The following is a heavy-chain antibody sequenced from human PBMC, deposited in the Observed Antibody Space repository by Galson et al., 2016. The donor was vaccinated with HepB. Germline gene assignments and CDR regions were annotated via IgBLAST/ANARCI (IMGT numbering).Heavy chain of an antibody. CDR1: GGSINSAGYS. V-gene: IGHV4-30-2*01. Sequence: SQTLSLTCAVAGGSINSAGYSWSWIRQPPGKGLEWIGYVFHSGSTYYNPSPKSRVAISVDRTKIHFSLSMSSVTDAVTAAYDCATAVGVTPPPFYFHGMDVWGRGTMVTVSS. J-gene: IGHJ6*02. CDR3: ATAVGVTPPPFYFHGMDV. D-gene: IGHD3-10*01. CDR2: VFHSGST.